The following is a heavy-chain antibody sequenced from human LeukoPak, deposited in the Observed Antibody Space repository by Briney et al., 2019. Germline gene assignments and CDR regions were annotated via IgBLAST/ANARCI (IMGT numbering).Heavy chain of an antibody. J-gene: IGHJ3*02. CDR3: VKGYCSSTSCEGVVFDI. CDR1: GFTFSSYW. CDR2: INSDGSST. V-gene: IGHV3-74*01. D-gene: IGHD2-2*01. Sequence: GGSLRLSCAASGFTFSSYWMHWVRQAPGKGLVWVSRINSDGSSTSYADSVKGRFTISRDNAKNTLYLQMNSLRAEDTAVYYCVKGYCSSTSCEGVVFDIWGQGTMVTVSS.